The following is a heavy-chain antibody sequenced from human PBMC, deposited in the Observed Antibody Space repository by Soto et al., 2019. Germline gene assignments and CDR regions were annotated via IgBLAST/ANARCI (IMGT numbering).Heavy chain of an antibody. V-gene: IGHV3-30-3*01. CDR3: ARDDSSGFWGFGMDV. D-gene: IGHD3-22*01. CDR2: ISYDGSNK. J-gene: IGHJ6*02. Sequence: GGSLRLSCAASGFTFSSYAMHWVRQAPGKGLEWVAVISYDGSNKYYADSVKGRFTISRDNSKNTLYLQMNSLRAEDTAVYYCARDDSSGFWGFGMDVWGQGTTVTVSS. CDR1: GFTFSSYA.